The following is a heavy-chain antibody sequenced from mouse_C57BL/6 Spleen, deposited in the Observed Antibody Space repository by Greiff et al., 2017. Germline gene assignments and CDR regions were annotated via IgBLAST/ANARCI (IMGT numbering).Heavy chain of an antibody. J-gene: IGHJ3*01. CDR2: INPSTGGT. D-gene: IGHD3-2*02. Sequence: DVQLQESGPELVKPGASVKISCKASGYSFTGYYMNWVKQSPEKSLEWIGEINPSTGGTTYNQKFKAKATLPVDKSSSTAYMQLKSLTSEDSAVYYCARDGDSSGYGFAYWGQGTLVTVSA. V-gene: IGHV1-42*01. CDR1: GYSFTGYY. CDR3: ARDGDSSGYGFAY.